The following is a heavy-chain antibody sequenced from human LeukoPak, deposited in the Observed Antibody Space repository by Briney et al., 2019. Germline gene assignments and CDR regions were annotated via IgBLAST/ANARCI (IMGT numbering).Heavy chain of an antibody. J-gene: IGHJ5*02. CDR3: ARGCPSYDATYNWFDP. CDR1: GYTFSTYA. D-gene: IGHD3-22*01. CDR2: INTNTGNP. V-gene: IGHV7-4-1*02. Sequence: ASVKVSCKASGYTFSTYAIHWVRQAPGQGLEWMGWINTNTGNPTYAQGLTGRFVFSLDTSVSTAYLQISSLKAEDTAVYYCARGCPSYDATYNWFDPWGQGTLVTVSS.